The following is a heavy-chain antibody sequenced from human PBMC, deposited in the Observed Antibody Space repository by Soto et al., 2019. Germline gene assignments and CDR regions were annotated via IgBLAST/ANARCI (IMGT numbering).Heavy chain of an antibody. J-gene: IGHJ3*02. CDR3: ARDLGSAAFDI. Sequence: SETLSLTCTVSVGSISSYYWSWIRQPPGKGLEYIGYIYYSGSTNYNPSLKSRVTISVDTSKNQFSLKLSSVTAADTAVYYCARDLGSAAFDIWGQGTMVTVSS. CDR2: IYYSGST. CDR1: VGSISSYY. D-gene: IGHD1-26*01. V-gene: IGHV4-59*01.